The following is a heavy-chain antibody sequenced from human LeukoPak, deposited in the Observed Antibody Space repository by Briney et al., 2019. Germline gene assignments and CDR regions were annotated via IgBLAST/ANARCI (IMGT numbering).Heavy chain of an antibody. V-gene: IGHV3-23*01. CDR1: GFTFSSYA. CDR3: ARDYADYVGYFFFDY. J-gene: IGHJ4*02. CDR2: ISGSGGST. D-gene: IGHD4-17*01. Sequence: GGSLRLSCAASGFTFSSYAMSWVRQAPGKGLEWVSAISGSGGSTYYADSVKGRFTISRDNSKNTLYLQMNSLRAEDTAVYYCARDYADYVGYFFFDYRGQGTLVTVSS.